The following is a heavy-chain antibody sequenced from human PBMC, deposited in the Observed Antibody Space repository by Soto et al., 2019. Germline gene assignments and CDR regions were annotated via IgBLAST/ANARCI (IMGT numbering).Heavy chain of an antibody. CDR3: STYYGSGSYFPDHYYYGMDV. Sequence: GGSLRLSCAASGFSFSTYGMHWVRQAPGKGLEWVAFISNDGSNKYYADSVKGRFTNSRDNSKNTLYLQMNSLRAEDTAMYYYSTYYGSGSYFPDHYYYGMDVWGQGTTVTVSS. CDR1: GFSFSTYG. CDR2: ISNDGSNK. J-gene: IGHJ6*02. V-gene: IGHV3-30*03. D-gene: IGHD3-10*01.